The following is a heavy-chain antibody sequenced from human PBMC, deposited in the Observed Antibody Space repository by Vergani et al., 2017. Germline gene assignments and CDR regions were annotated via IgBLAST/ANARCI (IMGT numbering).Heavy chain of an antibody. V-gene: IGHV4-34*01. CDR1: GGSFTIYH. CDR2: IDHTGRP. CDR3: ARVNTETNGHLYYYYYMDV. D-gene: IGHD4-11*01. J-gene: IGHJ6*03. Sequence: QVQLQQWGGGLLKPSETLSLTCVVNGGSFTIYHWTWIRQSPGEGLEWVGDIDHTGRPDYNPPLKSRLTMSVDKSRNQFSLTLNSVTATDTAIYFCARVNTETNGHLYYYYYMDVWGQGTAVTVS.